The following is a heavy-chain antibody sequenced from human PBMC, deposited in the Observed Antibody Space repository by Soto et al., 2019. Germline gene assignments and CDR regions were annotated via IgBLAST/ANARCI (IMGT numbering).Heavy chain of an antibody. V-gene: IGHV3-9*01. D-gene: IGHD2-21*02. Sequence: EVQLVESGGGLVQPGRSLRRSCAASGFTFDDYAMHWVRQAPGKSLEWVSGISWNSGSIGFADSVKGRFTISRDNAKNSLFLQMNSLRAEDTALYYCVKVAATVVTRGELDYWGQGTLVTVSS. CDR1: GFTFDDYA. CDR3: VKVAATVVTRGELDY. CDR2: ISWNSGSI. J-gene: IGHJ4*02.